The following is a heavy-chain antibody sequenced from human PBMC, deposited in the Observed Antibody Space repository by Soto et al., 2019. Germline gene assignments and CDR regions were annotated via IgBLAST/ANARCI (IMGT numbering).Heavy chain of an antibody. D-gene: IGHD5-12*01. CDR3: AGRGDGYNYYPFDY. CDR1: GGTFSSYA. CDR2: IIPIFGTA. V-gene: IGHV1-69*13. Sequence: ASVKVSCKASGGTFSSYAISWVRQAPGQGLEWMGGIIPIFGTANYAQKFQGRVTITADESTSSAYMELSSLRSEDTAVYYCAGRGDGYNYYPFDYWGQGTLVTVSS. J-gene: IGHJ4*02.